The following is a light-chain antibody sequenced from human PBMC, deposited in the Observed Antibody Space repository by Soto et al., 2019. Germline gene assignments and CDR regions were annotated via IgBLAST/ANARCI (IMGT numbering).Light chain of an antibody. V-gene: IGKV3-11*01. CDR1: QSISSY. J-gene: IGKJ4*01. CDR2: DVS. Sequence: PGERATLSCRASQSISSYLAWYQQKPGQAPRLLIYDVSNRATGIPARFSGSGSGTDFTLTISSLEPEDFAVYYCQQRSTWPLTFGGGTKVEIK. CDR3: QQRSTWPLT.